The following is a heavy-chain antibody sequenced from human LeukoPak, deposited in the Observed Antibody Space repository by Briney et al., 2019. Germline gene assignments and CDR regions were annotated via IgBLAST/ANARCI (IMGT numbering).Heavy chain of an antibody. CDR1: GFTFNNYA. CDR2: ISGSGGST. Sequence: GGSLRLSCAASGFTFNNYAMSWVRQAPGKGLERVSAISGSGGSTYYADSVKGRFTISRDNSKNTLYLQMNSLRAEDTAVYYCAKSRPGHYYDSSGYSIFDYWGQGTLVTVSS. D-gene: IGHD3-22*01. J-gene: IGHJ4*02. CDR3: AKSRPGHYYDSSGYSIFDY. V-gene: IGHV3-23*01.